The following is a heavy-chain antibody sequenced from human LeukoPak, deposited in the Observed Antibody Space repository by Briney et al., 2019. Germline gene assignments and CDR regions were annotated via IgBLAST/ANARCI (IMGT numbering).Heavy chain of an antibody. J-gene: IGHJ4*02. CDR2: ISGSGGST. D-gene: IGHD3-10*01. CDR3: AKGKLWFGELLSYSDY. Sequence: PGGSLRLSCAASGFTFSSYAMSWVRQAPGKGLEWVSAISGSGGSTYYADSVKGRFTISRDNSKNTLYLQMNSLRAEDTAVYYCAKGKLWFGELLSYSDYWGQGTLVTVSS. V-gene: IGHV3-23*01. CDR1: GFTFSSYA.